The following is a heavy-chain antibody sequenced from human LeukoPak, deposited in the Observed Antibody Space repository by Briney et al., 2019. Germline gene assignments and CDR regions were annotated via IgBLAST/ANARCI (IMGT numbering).Heavy chain of an antibody. D-gene: IGHD3-10*01. V-gene: IGHV1-46*01. CDR2: INPSGGST. CDR1: GYTFTSYY. Sequence: ASVKVSCKASGYTFTSYYMHWVRQAPGQGLEWMGIINPSGGSTSYAQKFQGRVTMTRDTSTSTVYMELSSLRSEDTAVYYRARSPTMVRGVLVYNWFDPWGQGTLVTVSS. J-gene: IGHJ5*02. CDR3: ARSPTMVRGVLVYNWFDP.